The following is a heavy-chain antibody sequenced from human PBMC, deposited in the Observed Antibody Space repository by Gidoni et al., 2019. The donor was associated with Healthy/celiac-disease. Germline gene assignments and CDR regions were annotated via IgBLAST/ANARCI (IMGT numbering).Heavy chain of an antibody. J-gene: IGHJ4*02. CDR1: GFTFSSYW. D-gene: IGHD6-19*01. CDR3: ARKRGGSSGWYFDY. Sequence: EVQLVESGGGLVQPGGSLRLSCAASGFTFSSYWMSWVRQAPGKGRDWVANIKQDGSEKYYVDSVKGRFTISRDNAKNSLYLQMNSLRAEDTAVYYCARKRGGSSGWYFDYWGQGTLVTVSS. CDR2: IKQDGSEK. V-gene: IGHV3-7*03.